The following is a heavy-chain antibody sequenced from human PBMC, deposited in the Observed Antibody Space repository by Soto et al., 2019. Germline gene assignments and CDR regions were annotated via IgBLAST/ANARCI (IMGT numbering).Heavy chain of an antibody. CDR3: AVGYCSSTTCSREYFQH. Sequence: PSETLSLTCAVSGYSISSGYYWGWIRQPPGKGLEWIGTIYHSGSTFHNPSLKSRVTISVDTSKNQFSLRLRSVTAADTAVYYCAVGYCSSTTCSREYFQHWGQGTLGTVS. J-gene: IGHJ1*01. D-gene: IGHD2-2*01. CDR1: GYSISSGYY. CDR2: IYHSGST. V-gene: IGHV4-38-2*01.